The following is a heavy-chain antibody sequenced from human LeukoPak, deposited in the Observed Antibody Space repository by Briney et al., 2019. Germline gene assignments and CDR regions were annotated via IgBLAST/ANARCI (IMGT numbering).Heavy chain of an antibody. J-gene: IGHJ4*02. CDR2: INPSGGST. CDR1: GYTFTTYY. Sequence: RASVKVSCKASGYTFTTYYIHWVRQAPGQGLEWMAIINPSGGSTSYAQKFQGRVTMTRDTSTSTVYMELSSLRSEDTAVYYCARGYGDYLDYWGRGTLVTVSS. D-gene: IGHD4-17*01. V-gene: IGHV1-46*01. CDR3: ARGYGDYLDY.